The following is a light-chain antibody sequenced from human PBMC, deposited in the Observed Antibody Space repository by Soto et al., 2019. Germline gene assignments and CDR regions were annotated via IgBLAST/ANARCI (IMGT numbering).Light chain of an antibody. J-gene: IGLJ2*01. Sequence: QSALTQPRSVSGSPGQSVTISCTGTSSDVGGYNYVSWYQQHPGKAPKLMIYDVSKRPSGVPDRFSGSKSGNTASLTISGLQAKDEADYYCSSYAGSYTVVFGGGTKLTVL. CDR2: DVS. CDR1: SSDVGGYNY. V-gene: IGLV2-11*01. CDR3: SSYAGSYTVV.